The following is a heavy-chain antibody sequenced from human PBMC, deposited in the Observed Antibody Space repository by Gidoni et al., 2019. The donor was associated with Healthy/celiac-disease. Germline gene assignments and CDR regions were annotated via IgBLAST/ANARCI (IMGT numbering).Heavy chain of an antibody. J-gene: IGHJ4*02. CDR1: GLPISRYT. CDR2: SSGSGGST. D-gene: IGHD3-10*01. Sequence: EVQLLESGGGLVQPGGSLTLPCAASGLPISRYTSRWVRQAPGEGLEWGSASSGSGGSTYYAVSMKGRFTISRDNSKNTLYLQMNSLIAEGTAVYYCAKAANPASLLWFGESPFDYWGQGTLVTVSS. V-gene: IGHV3-23*01. CDR3: AKAANPASLLWFGESPFDY.